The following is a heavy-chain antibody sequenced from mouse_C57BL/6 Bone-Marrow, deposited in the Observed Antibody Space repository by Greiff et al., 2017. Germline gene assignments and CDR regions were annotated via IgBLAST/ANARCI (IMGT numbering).Heavy chain of an antibody. J-gene: IGHJ4*01. D-gene: IGHD2-1*01. Sequence: EVQLQESGGDLVKPGGSLKLSCAASGFTFSSYGMSWVRQTPDKRLEWVATISSGGSYTYYPDSVKGRFTISRDNAKNTLYLQMSSLKSEDTAMYYCARPLYYGNYDYAMDYWGQGTSVTVSS. V-gene: IGHV5-6*01. CDR1: GFTFSSYG. CDR2: ISSGGSYT. CDR3: ARPLYYGNYDYAMDY.